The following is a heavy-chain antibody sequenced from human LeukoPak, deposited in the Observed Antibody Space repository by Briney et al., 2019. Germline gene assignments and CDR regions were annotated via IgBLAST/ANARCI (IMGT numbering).Heavy chain of an antibody. D-gene: IGHD4-23*01. J-gene: IGHJ1*01. CDR3: YGANAEH. CDR1: GFTFSSYW. Sequence: PGGSLRLSCAVSGFTFSSYWMHWVRQAPGKGLMWVSGINTDGSSTSYADSVKGRFTISRDNAKNTLFLQMNSLRAEDTAVYYCYGANAEHWGQGTLVTVSS. V-gene: IGHV3-74*01. CDR2: INTDGSST.